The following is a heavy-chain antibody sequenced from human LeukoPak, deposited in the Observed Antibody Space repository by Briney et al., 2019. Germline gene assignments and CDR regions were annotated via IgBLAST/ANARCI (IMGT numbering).Heavy chain of an antibody. CDR3: AKHYDSSGYYS. J-gene: IGHJ5*01. Sequence: VGSLRLSCAASGFTFSSDAMSWVRQAPGGGLGWVSAISGSGGSTYYADSVKGRFTISRDNSKNTLYLQMNSLRAEDTAVYYCAKHYDSSGYYSWGHGTLVTVSS. D-gene: IGHD3-22*01. CDR2: ISGSGGST. V-gene: IGHV3-23*01. CDR1: GFTFSSDA.